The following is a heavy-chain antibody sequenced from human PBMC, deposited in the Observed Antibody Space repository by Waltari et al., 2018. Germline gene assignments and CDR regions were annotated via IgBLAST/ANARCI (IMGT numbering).Heavy chain of an antibody. CDR1: GGSFSGYY. Sequence: QVQLQQWGAGLLKPSETLSLTCAVYGGSFSGYYWSWIRQPPGKGLEWIGEINHSGSTNYNPSLKSRVTISVDTSKNQFSLKLSSVTAADTAVYYCARGRLRAPLDYWGQGTLVTVSS. CDR2: INHSGST. V-gene: IGHV4-34*01. J-gene: IGHJ4*02. CDR3: ARGRLRAPLDY.